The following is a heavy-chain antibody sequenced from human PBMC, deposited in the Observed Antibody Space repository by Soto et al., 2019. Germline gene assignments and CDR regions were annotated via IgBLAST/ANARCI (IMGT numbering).Heavy chain of an antibody. CDR3: GSTSFPGYYYSGMDV. D-gene: IGHD2-2*01. J-gene: IGHJ6*02. CDR2: IYSGGST. Sequence: EVQLVETGGGLIQPGGSLRLSCAASGFTVSSTYMSWVRQAPGKGLEWVSVIYSGGSTYYADSVKGRFTIFRDDSKNTLYLQMNSPRAEDTAVYYCGSTSFPGYYYSGMDVWGQGTTVTVSS. CDR1: GFTVSSTY. V-gene: IGHV3-53*02.